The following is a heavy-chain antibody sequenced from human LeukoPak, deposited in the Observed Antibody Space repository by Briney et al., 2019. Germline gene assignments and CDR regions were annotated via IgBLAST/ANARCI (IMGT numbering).Heavy chain of an antibody. J-gene: IGHJ4*02. V-gene: IGHV4-38-2*02. CDR1: GSSITSTYY. CDR2: VFQLQTVRT. CDR3: ARVLNVPKLIDS. Sequence: SETLSLTCTVSGSSITSTYYWAWFRQPPGKGLEWIATVFQLQTVRTFNNPSLESRVTMSLDTSRNQFSLNLTSVTAADTALYFCARVLNVPKLIDSWGQGTLVTVSS. D-gene: IGHD3-10*02.